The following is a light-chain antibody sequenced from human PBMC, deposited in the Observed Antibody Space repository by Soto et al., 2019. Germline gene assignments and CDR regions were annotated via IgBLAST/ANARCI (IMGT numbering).Light chain of an antibody. CDR1: QSISSY. V-gene: IGKV1-39*01. J-gene: IGKJ1*01. CDR3: QKYNSAPRT. Sequence: DIQMTQSPSSLSASLVDRVTITCRASQSISSYLNWYQHKPGKAPKPLIYAASSLQSGVPSRFSGSGSGTDFILTISSLQPEDVATYYCQKYNSAPRTFGQGTTVDI. CDR2: AAS.